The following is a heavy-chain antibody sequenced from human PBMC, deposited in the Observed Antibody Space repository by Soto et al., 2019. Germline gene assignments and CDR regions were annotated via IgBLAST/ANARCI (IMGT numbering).Heavy chain of an antibody. CDR3: ARVGYCSGGSCYSY. CDR1: GFTFSSYS. CDR2: ISSSSSTI. J-gene: IGHJ4*02. V-gene: IGHV3-48*01. Sequence: GGSLRLSCAASGFTFSSYSMNWVRQAPGKGLEWVSYISSSSSTIYYADSVKGRFTISRDNAKNSLYLQMNSLRAEDTAVYYCARVGYCSGGSCYSYWGQGTLVTVSS. D-gene: IGHD2-15*01.